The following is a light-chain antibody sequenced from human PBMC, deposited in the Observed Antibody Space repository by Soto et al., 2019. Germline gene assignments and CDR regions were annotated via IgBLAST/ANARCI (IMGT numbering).Light chain of an antibody. Sequence: EIVITQCPASLSVSPGERASLSCRASQSVSSYVAWYQQKTGQAPRILIYDASVRATGIPARFSGSGSCTDLTLTISILEPEDLAVYYCQQRTKWPQVTFGGVTKVDIK. CDR3: QQRTKWPQVT. CDR2: DAS. CDR1: QSVSSY. J-gene: IGKJ4*01. V-gene: IGKV3-11*01.